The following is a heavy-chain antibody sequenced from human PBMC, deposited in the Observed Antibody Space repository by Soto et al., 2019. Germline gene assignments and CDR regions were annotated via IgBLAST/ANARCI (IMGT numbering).Heavy chain of an antibody. D-gene: IGHD2-2*01. Sequence: QVQLVQSGAEVKKPGASVKVSCKASGYTFNMYPMHWVRQAPGQRLEWMGWINAGNGNTKYSQRFQGRVTITRDTSATTAYMELSSLRSEDTAVYYCATSTYCISTTCYHHYGMDVWGQGTTVNVSS. V-gene: IGHV1-3*01. CDR2: INAGNGNT. J-gene: IGHJ6*02. CDR1: GYTFNMYP. CDR3: ATSTYCISTTCYHHYGMDV.